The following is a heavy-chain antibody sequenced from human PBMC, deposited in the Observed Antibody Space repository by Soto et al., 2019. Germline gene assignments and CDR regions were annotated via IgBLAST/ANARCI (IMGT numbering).Heavy chain of an antibody. CDR3: ATGWGDY. V-gene: IGHV3-23*01. D-gene: IGHD7-27*01. Sequence: EVQLLESGGGLVQPGGSLRLSCAASGFTFSSYTMSWVRQGPGKGLEWVSGISSSGGSTVYADSVKGRFTISRDNFKNTLYLQMSSWRAEDTAVYYCATGWGDYWGQGTPVTVSS. CDR1: GFTFSSYT. CDR2: ISSSGGST. J-gene: IGHJ4*02.